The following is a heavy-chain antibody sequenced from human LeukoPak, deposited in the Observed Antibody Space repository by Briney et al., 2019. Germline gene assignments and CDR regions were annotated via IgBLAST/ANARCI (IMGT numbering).Heavy chain of an antibody. V-gene: IGHV4-34*01. J-gene: IGHJ3*01. Sequence: KASETLSLTCAVYGGSFSGYYWSWIRQPPGKGLEWIGEINHSGSTNYNPSLKSRVTISVDTSKNQFSLKLSSVTAADTAVYYCVGGGDSAIDLWGQGTLVTVSS. D-gene: IGHD3-16*01. CDR2: INHSGST. CDR1: GGSFSGYY. CDR3: VGGGDSAIDL.